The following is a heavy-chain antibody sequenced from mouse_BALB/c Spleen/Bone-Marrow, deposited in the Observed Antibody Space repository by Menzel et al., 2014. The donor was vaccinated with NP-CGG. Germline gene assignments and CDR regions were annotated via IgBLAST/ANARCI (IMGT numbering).Heavy chain of an antibody. D-gene: IGHD6-1*01. V-gene: IGHV2-9*02. J-gene: IGHJ4*01. CDR2: IWAGGST. Sequence: QVQLQQSGPGLVAPSQSLSITCTVSGFSLTNYGVYWVRQPPGKGLEWLGVIWAGGSTNYNSALMSRLSISKDNSKSQVFLKMNSLQTDGTAMYYCARPTPRYYAMDYWGQGTSVTVSS. CDR1: GFSLTNYG. CDR3: ARPTPRYYAMDY.